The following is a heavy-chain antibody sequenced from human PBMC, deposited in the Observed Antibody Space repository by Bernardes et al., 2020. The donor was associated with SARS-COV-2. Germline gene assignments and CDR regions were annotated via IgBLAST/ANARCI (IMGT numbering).Heavy chain of an antibody. CDR2: IHYSGST. Sequence: SETLSLTRTVSGDSISNYYWTWIRQPPGKGLEWIGYIHYSGSTTYSPSLKSRVTISVDTSKNQFSLSLTSVTAADTAVYYCARCRSSSPGDYWGQGALVTVSS. CDR1: GDSISNYY. J-gene: IGHJ4*02. CDR3: ARCRSSSPGDY. D-gene: IGHD6-13*01. V-gene: IGHV4-59*01.